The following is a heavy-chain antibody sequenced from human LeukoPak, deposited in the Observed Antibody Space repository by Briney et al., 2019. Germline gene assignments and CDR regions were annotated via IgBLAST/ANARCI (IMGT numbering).Heavy chain of an antibody. CDR1: GYSFTSYW. CDR2: IHPGDSDT. CDR3: ARPEYGGGDSCSVHPFDY. D-gene: IGHD2-15*01. J-gene: IGHJ4*02. Sequence: GESLKISCKGSGYSFTSYWIGWVRQMPGKGLEWMGIIHPGDSDTRYSPSFQGQVTISADKSINTAYLQWSSLKASDTAIYYCARPEYGGGDSCSVHPFDYWGQGTLVTVSS. V-gene: IGHV5-51*01.